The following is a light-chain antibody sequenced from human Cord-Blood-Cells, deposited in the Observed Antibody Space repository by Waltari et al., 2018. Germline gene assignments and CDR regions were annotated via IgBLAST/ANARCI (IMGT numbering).Light chain of an antibody. Sequence: QSALTQPASVSGSPGQSITISCTGTSSDVGGYNYVSWYQQHPGKPPKLMIYDVSNRPSWVSNRFSGSTSGNTASLTISGLQAEYEADYYCSSYTSSSVVFGGGTKLTVL. J-gene: IGLJ2*01. CDR3: SSYTSSSVV. CDR1: SSDVGGYNY. V-gene: IGLV2-14*03. CDR2: DVS.